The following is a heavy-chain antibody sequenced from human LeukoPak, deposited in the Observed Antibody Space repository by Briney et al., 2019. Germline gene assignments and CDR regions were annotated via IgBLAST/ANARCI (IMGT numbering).Heavy chain of an antibody. CDR1: GFTFSSYW. D-gene: IGHD2-2*02. CDR3: ARELLTARYTYYYYGMDV. V-gene: IGHV3-7*01. CDR2: IKHDGSEK. Sequence: GGSLRLPCAASGFTFSSYWMSWVRQAPGKGLEWVANIKHDGSEKYYVDSVKGRFTISRDNAKNSLYLQMNSLRAEDTAVYYCARELLTARYTYYYYGMDVWGQGTTVTVSS. J-gene: IGHJ6*02.